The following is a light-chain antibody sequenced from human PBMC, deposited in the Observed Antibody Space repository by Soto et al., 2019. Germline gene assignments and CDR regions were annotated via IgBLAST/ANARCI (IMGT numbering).Light chain of an antibody. CDR1: QSLGNS. V-gene: IGKV3-15*01. CDR2: GAS. J-gene: IGKJ1*01. Sequence: EIVMTQSPATLSVSPGERATLSCRANQSLGNSIAWYQQKPGQAPRLLIYGASTGATGLPARFSGSGSGTEFTLSISSLQSEDFAVYYCLQYNKWPRTFGQGTKVDIK. CDR3: LQYNKWPRT.